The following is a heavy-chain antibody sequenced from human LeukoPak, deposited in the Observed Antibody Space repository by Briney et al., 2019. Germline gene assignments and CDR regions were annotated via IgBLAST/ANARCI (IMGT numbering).Heavy chain of an antibody. D-gene: IGHD5-18*01. CDR1: GGSISTYF. CDR3: ARTLYSYGSTYFDY. Sequence: SETLSLTCTVSGGSISTYFWSWIRQPPGKGLEWIGEINHSGSTNYNPSLKSRVTISVDTSKNQFSLKLSSVTAADTAVYYCARTLYSYGSTYFDYWGQGTLVTVSS. J-gene: IGHJ4*02. CDR2: INHSGST. V-gene: IGHV4-34*01.